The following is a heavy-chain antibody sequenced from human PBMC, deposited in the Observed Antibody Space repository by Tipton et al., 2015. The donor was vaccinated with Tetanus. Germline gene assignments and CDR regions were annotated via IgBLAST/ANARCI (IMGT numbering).Heavy chain of an antibody. J-gene: IGHJ4*02. D-gene: IGHD1-26*01. Sequence: LVKPTQTLSLTCTVSGGSISSGGYYWSWIRQHPGKGLEWIGEIYNSGSTYYNPSLKSRVNISVDTSKNQFSLKLNSVTAADTAVYFCARDQARGARGWNYFDYWGQGTQVTVSS. CDR2: IYNSGST. CDR3: ARDQARGARGWNYFDY. CDR1: GGSISSGGYY. V-gene: IGHV4-31*03.